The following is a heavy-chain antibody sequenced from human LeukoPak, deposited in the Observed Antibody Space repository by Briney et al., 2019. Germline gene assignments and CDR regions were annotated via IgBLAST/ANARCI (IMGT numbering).Heavy chain of an antibody. Sequence: GPSLSLFCAPAGVTFSSYSMSWVRLDGGEGLEWVSAISGGGGSTYYVDSVKGRFTISKDNAKNTLYLQMNSLRAEDTAVYYCAKDPWYQAVAGTWYFDYWGQGTLVTVSS. J-gene: IGHJ4*02. D-gene: IGHD6-19*01. CDR1: GVTFSSYS. CDR3: AKDPWYQAVAGTWYFDY. CDR2: ISGGGGST. V-gene: IGHV3-23*01.